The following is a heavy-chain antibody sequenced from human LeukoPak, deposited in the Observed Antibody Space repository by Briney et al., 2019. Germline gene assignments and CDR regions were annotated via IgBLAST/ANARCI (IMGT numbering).Heavy chain of an antibody. D-gene: IGHD3-22*01. Sequence: GGSLRLSCAASGFTFSDYYMSWIRQAPGKGLEWISYISSSGSTIHYADSVKGRFTVSRDNAKKSLYLQMDSLRAEDTAVYYCARGGSSGYYFDYWGQGTLVTVSS. J-gene: IGHJ4*02. CDR1: GFTFSDYY. CDR3: ARGGSSGYYFDY. V-gene: IGHV3-11*04. CDR2: ISSSGSTI.